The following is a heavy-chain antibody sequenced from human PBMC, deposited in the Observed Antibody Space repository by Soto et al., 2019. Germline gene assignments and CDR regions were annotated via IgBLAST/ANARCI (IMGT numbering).Heavy chain of an antibody. Sequence: GESLKVSGKASGSTFTSFLIGWVRQLPGKGLEWMGIIYPGDSDTKYSPSFQGQVTISADKSITTAYIHWSSLKASDTAMYYCARLASSGTTHRAFGVWGQGTMVTVSS. CDR1: GSTFTSFL. D-gene: IGHD1-1*01. CDR3: ARLASSGTTHRAFGV. CDR2: IYPGDSDT. J-gene: IGHJ3*01. V-gene: IGHV5-51*01.